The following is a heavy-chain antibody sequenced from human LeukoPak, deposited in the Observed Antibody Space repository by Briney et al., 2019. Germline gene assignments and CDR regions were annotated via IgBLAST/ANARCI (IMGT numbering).Heavy chain of an antibody. CDR3: ARVVFGVVIYYYYYMDV. D-gene: IGHD3-3*01. Sequence: SGGSLRLSCAASGFTFTSYWMSWVHQAPGKGLEWVANIKQDGSEKYYVDSVKGRFTISRDNAKNSLYLQMNSLRAEDTAVYYCARVVFGVVIYYYYYMDVWGKGTTVTVSS. V-gene: IGHV3-7*01. J-gene: IGHJ6*03. CDR1: GFTFTSYW. CDR2: IKQDGSEK.